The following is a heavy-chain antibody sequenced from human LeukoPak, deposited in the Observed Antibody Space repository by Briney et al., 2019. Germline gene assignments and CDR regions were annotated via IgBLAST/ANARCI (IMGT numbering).Heavy chain of an antibody. CDR2: IYTSGRN. Sequence: PSETLSLTCPVSGGSITIYYWSWIRQPPGKGLEWIGYIYTSGRNTYHPSLKTRVPLSAATPKNQFILKLRSVTPTDTHVNSFGGRTYYDYMDVWGKGTTAIVSS. CDR3: GGRTYYDYMDV. CDR1: GGSITIYY. D-gene: IGHD3-10*01. V-gene: IGHV4-4*09. J-gene: IGHJ6*03.